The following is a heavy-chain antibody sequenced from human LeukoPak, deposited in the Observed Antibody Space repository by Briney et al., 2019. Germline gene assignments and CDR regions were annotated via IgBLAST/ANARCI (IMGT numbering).Heavy chain of an antibody. D-gene: IGHD3-10*01. Sequence: SETLSLTCTVSGGSISSSSYYWGWIRQPPGKGLEWIGSIYYSGSTYYNPSLKSRVTISVDTSKNQFPLKLSSVTAADTAVYYCARRVPSNYYGSGSYFGSFDYWGQGTLVTVSS. J-gene: IGHJ4*02. V-gene: IGHV4-39*01. CDR2: IYYSGST. CDR3: ARRVPSNYYGSGSYFGSFDY. CDR1: GGSISSSSYY.